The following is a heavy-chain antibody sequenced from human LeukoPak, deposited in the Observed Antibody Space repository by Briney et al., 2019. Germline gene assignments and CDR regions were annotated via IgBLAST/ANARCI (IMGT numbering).Heavy chain of an antibody. V-gene: IGHV7-4-1*02. Sequence: ASVKVSCKASGYSFTKYAMNWVRQAPGQGLEWMGWINTNTGNPTYAQGFTGRFVFSLDISVSTAYLQISSLKAEDTAVYYCARVWDYRDYEDYFDYWGQGTLVTVSS. CDR2: INTNTGNP. CDR3: ARVWDYRDYEDYFDY. CDR1: GYSFTKYA. D-gene: IGHD4-17*01. J-gene: IGHJ4*02.